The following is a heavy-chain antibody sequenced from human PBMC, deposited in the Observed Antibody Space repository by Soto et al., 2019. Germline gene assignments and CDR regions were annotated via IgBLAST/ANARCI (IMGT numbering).Heavy chain of an antibody. J-gene: IGHJ4*02. CDR2: IDPSDSQT. V-gene: IGHV5-10-1*01. D-gene: IGHD3-22*01. Sequence: GESLKISCTGSGYSFAGYWITWVRQMRGKGLGWMGRIDPSDSQTYYSPSFRGHVTISAAKSITTVFLQWSSLRASDTAMYYCARHIYDSDSGPNVPSYFDSWGQGTLATVSS. CDR1: GYSFAGYW. CDR3: ARHIYDSDSGPNVPSYFDS.